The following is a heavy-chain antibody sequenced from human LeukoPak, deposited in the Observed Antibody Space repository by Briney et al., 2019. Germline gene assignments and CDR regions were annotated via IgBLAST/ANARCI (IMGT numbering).Heavy chain of an antibody. CDR3: ARDGGVVVAGSFDI. J-gene: IGHJ3*02. D-gene: IGHD3-22*01. Sequence: ASVKVSCTASGGTFTGYSISWVRQAPGQGLEWMGGVIPIFGTANYAKKFQGRVTITTDESTSTAYMELNSLRSEDTAVYYCARDGGVVVAGSFDIWGQGTMVTVSS. CDR2: VIPIFGTA. V-gene: IGHV1-69*05. CDR1: GGTFTGYS.